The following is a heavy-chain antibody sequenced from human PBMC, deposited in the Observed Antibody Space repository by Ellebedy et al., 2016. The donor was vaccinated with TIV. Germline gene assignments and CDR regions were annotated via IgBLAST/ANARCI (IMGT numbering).Heavy chain of an antibody. D-gene: IGHD4-17*01. V-gene: IGHV3-30*18. J-gene: IGHJ6*02. CDR3: AKALDYGDGYGMNV. CDR2: ISYDGSNK. CDR1: GFTFSNYV. Sequence: GESLKIPCAASGFTFSNYVMHWVRPAPGKGLEWVAVISYDGSNKNYADSVKGRFTISRDNSKNTLDLQMNSLRAEDTAVYYCAKALDYGDGYGMNVWGQGTTVTVSS.